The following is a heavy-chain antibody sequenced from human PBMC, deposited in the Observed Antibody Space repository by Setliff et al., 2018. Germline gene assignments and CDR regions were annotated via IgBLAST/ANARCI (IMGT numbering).Heavy chain of an antibody. J-gene: IGHJ5*02. CDR3: AGTDAYCAGDCSIT. D-gene: IGHD2-21*02. CDR2: IIPLLETA. CDR1: GDTFSTYA. V-gene: IGHV1-69*13. Sequence: ASVKVSCKASGDTFSTYALSWVRQAPGQGLEWMGGIIPLLETAKYAQKFQGRVTITADDSTSTIYMDVSSLRAKDTATYYCAGTDAYCAGDCSITWGQGTLVTVSS.